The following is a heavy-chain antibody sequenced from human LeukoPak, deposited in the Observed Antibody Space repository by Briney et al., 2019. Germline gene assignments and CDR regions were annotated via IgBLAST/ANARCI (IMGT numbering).Heavy chain of an antibody. Sequence: RPGGSLRLSCAASGFTFSSYGMHWVRQAPGKGLEWVAVIWYDGSNKYYADSVKGRFTISRDNSKNTLYLQMNSLRAEDAAVYYCAKDPRGSYSRDYYYYMDVWGKGTTVTVSS. J-gene: IGHJ6*03. D-gene: IGHD1-26*01. CDR3: AKDPRGSYSRDYYYYMDV. CDR1: GFTFSSYG. CDR2: IWYDGSNK. V-gene: IGHV3-33*06.